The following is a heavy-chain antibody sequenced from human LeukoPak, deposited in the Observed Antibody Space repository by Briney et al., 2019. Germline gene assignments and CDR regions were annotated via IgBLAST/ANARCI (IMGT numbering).Heavy chain of an antibody. V-gene: IGHV3-20*04. CDR3: ARGSDYGDYGEYFQH. J-gene: IGHJ1*01. CDR1: GFTFDDYG. CDR2: INWNGGST. Sequence: PGGSLRLSCAASGFTFDDYGMSWVRQAPGKGLEWVSGINWNGGSTGYADSVKGRFTISRDNAKNSLYLQMNSLRAEDTALYYCARGSDYGDYGEYFQHWGQGTLVTASS. D-gene: IGHD4-17*01.